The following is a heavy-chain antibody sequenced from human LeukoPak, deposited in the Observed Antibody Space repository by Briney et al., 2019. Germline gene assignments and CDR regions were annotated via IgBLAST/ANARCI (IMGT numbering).Heavy chain of an antibody. CDR3: ATGGIYSSNFDY. J-gene: IGHJ4*02. CDR2: IYPGDSET. Sequence: GESLKISCKGSGYTFIRFWIGWVRQMPGKGLEWMGIIYPGDSETRYSPSFQGQVTISVDKSISTAYLQWSSLKASDTAVYYCATGGIYSSNFDYWGRGTLVTVSS. V-gene: IGHV5-51*01. D-gene: IGHD5-18*01. CDR1: GYTFIRFW.